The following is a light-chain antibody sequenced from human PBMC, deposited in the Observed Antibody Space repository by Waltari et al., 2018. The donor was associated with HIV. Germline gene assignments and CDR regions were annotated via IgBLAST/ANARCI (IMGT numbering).Light chain of an antibody. CDR3: QQYNNWPLYS. CDR1: QSVNTN. J-gene: IGKJ2*03. V-gene: IGKV3-15*01. Sequence: EIVMTQSPATLSVSPGERATLSCRASQSVNTNLAWYQQKPGQAPSLLSYGSSFRATGIPARFSGSGSGTDFTLTISSLQSEDFAVYYCQQYNNWPLYSFGQGTKLEIK. CDR2: GSS.